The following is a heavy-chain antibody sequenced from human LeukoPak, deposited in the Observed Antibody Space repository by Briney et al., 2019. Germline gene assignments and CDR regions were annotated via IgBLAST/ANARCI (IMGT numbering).Heavy chain of an antibody. CDR3: ARGYSNYRGDYYYYMDV. Sequence: PSQTLSLTCTVSGGSISSGGYYWSWIRQPPGKGLEWIGYIYHSGSTYYNPSLKSRVTISVDKSKNQFSLKLSSVTAADTAVYYCARGYSNYRGDYYYYMDVWGKGTTVTVSS. CDR1: GGSISSGGYY. V-gene: IGHV4-30-2*01. J-gene: IGHJ6*03. D-gene: IGHD4-11*01. CDR2: IYHSGST.